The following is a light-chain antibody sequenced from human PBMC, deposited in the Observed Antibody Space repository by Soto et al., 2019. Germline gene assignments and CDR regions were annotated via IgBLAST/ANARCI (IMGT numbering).Light chain of an antibody. J-gene: IGKJ1*01. V-gene: IGKV1-39*01. Sequence: DIQMTQSPSSLSASVGDRVTITCRASQRISSYLNWYQEKPGKAPNLLIYKASSLQSGVPSRFSGSGSGTDFTLTISSLQPEDFATYYCQQSYNTPWTFGQGTEVEI. CDR2: KAS. CDR3: QQSYNTPWT. CDR1: QRISSY.